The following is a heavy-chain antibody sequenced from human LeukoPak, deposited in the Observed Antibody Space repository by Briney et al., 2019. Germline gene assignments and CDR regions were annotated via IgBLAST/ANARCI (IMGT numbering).Heavy chain of an antibody. CDR3: ARQLSPYSSSSGVVFDY. V-gene: IGHV4-4*02. Sequence: PSETLSLTCDVSGGSIDSTNWWNWVRQPPGKGLEWIGEIHHDGRINYNPSLKSRVTLSVDKSKNQFSLRLNSVTAADTAVYYCARQLSPYSSSSGVVFDYWGQGTLVTVSS. CDR1: GGSIDSTNW. J-gene: IGHJ4*02. CDR2: IHHDGRI. D-gene: IGHD6-6*01.